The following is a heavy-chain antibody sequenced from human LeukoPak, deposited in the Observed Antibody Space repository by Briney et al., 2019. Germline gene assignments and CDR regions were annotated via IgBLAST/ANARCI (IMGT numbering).Heavy chain of an antibody. V-gene: IGHV4-4*07. D-gene: IGHD3-9*01. J-gene: IGHJ4*02. CDR2: IYTSGST. Sequence: PSETLSLTCTVSGGSISSYYWSWIRQPAGKGLEWIGRIYTSGSTNYNPSLKSRVTMSVDTSKNQFSLKLSSVTAADTAVYYCARREVDILTGYFGGWDYWGQGTLVTVSS. CDR1: GGSISSYY. CDR3: ARREVDILTGYFGGWDY.